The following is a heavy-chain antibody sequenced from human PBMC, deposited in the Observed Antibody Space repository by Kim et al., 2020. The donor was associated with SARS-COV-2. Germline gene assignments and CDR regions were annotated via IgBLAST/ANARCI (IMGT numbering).Heavy chain of an antibody. CDR2: INQDGSEK. Sequence: GGSLRLSCAASGFSFNSFWMSWVRQAPGKGLEWLANINQDGSEKKFVDSVKGRFTISRDAENSVYLQMNSLRVEDSAVYYCARDAWAQRGTDGFDYWGQGTLVTVSS. V-gene: IGHV3-7*01. D-gene: IGHD7-27*01. CDR1: GFSFNSFW. J-gene: IGHJ4*02. CDR3: ARDAWAQRGTDGFDY.